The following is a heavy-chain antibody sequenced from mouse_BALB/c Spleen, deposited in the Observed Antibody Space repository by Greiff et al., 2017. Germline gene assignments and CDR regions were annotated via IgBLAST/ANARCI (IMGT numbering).Heavy chain of an antibody. CDR1: GFTFSSYA. V-gene: IGHV5-6-5*01. CDR3: AREWVYDYGFAY. J-gene: IGHJ3*01. D-gene: IGHD2-4*01. CDR2: ISSGGST. Sequence: DVKLVESGGGLVKPGGSLKLSCAASGFTFSSYAMSWVRQTPEKRLEWVASISSGGSTYYPDSVKGRFTISRDNARNILYLQMSSLRSEDTAMYYCAREWVYDYGFAYWGQGTLVTVSA.